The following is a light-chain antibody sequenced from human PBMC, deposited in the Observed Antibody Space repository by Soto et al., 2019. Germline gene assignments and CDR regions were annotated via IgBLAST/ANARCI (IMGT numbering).Light chain of an antibody. V-gene: IGLV2-14*01. CDR3: SSYTSSSTYV. Sequence: QFVLTQPASVSGSPGQSITISCTGTSSDVGNYNYVSWYQQHPGKAPKLMIHDVSNRPSGVSNRFSGSKSGDTASLTISGLQAEDEADYYCSSYTSSSTYVFGTGTKVTVL. CDR2: DVS. J-gene: IGLJ1*01. CDR1: SSDVGNYNY.